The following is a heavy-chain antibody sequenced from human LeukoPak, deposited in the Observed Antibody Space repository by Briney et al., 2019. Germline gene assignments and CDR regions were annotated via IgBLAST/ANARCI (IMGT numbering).Heavy chain of an antibody. J-gene: IGHJ4*02. CDR3: ARKTDHQTGGDY. D-gene: IGHD1-1*01. CDR1: GFSVSRNY. Sequence: TGGSLRLSCAASGFSVSRNYMTWVRQAPGEGLEWVSLIYSGGSTSYADSVKGRFTISRDNSENTLYLQMNSLRAEDTAVYYCARKTDHQTGGDYWGQGTLVTVSS. V-gene: IGHV3-66*01. CDR2: IYSGGST.